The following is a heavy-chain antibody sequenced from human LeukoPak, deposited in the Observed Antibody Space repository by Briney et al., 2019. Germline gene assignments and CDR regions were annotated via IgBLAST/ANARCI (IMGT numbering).Heavy chain of an antibody. D-gene: IGHD3-22*01. CDR1: GGSISSGGYY. CDR3: ARDYYDSSGYFDY. Sequence: KPSQTLSLTCTVSGGSISSGGYYWSWLRQHPGKGLEWIGYIYYSGSTYYNPSLKSRVTISVDTSKNQFSLKLSSVTAADTAVYYCARDYYDSSGYFDYWGQGTLVTVSS. J-gene: IGHJ4*02. V-gene: IGHV4-31*03. CDR2: IYYSGST.